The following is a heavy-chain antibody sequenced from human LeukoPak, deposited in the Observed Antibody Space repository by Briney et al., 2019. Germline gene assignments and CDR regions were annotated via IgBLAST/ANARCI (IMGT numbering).Heavy chain of an antibody. V-gene: IGHV4-38-2*02. J-gene: IGHJ4*02. CDR3: AREGYGSGSYPHFDY. CDR1: GYSISSGYY. D-gene: IGHD3-10*01. Sequence: KPSETLSLTCAVSGYSISSGYYWGWIRQPPGKGLEWIGSIYHSGSTYYNPSLKSRVTISVDTSKNQFPLKLSSVTAADTAVYYCAREGYGSGSYPHFDYWGQGTLVTVSS. CDR2: IYHSGST.